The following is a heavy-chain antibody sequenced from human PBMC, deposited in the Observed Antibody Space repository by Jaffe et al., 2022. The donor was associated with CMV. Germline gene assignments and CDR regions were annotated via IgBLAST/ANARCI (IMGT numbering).Heavy chain of an antibody. CDR1: GFTFSSYW. CDR2: IKQDGSEK. J-gene: IGHJ6*02. Sequence: EVQLVESGGGLVQPGGSLRLSCAASGFTFSSYWMSWVRQAPGKGLEWVANIKQDGSEKYYVDSVKGRFTISRDNAKNSLYLQMNSLRAEDTAVYYCARDSRINYYDSSGYYVEYYYYGMDVWGQGTTVTVSS. CDR3: ARDSRINYYDSSGYYVEYYYYGMDV. V-gene: IGHV3-7*01. D-gene: IGHD3-22*01.